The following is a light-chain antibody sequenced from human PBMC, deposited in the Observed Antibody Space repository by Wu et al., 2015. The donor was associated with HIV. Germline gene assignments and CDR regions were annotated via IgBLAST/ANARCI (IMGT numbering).Light chain of an antibody. CDR1: QSVTNN. CDR2: GAS. V-gene: IGKV3-15*01. CDR3: QQYNKWRT. Sequence: EIVMTQSPATLSVSPGERATLSCRASQSVTNNLAWYQLKAGQAPRLLIYGASTRATGIPVRFSGSGSGTEFTLTISNMQSEDLAVYYCQQYNKWRTFGGGTKVEIK. J-gene: IGKJ4*01.